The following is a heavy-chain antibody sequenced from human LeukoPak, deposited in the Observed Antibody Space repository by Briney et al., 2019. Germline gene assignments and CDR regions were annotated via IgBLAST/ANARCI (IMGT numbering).Heavy chain of an antibody. CDR3: ARGGDWLWAYFDY. CDR1: GGSFSGYY. D-gene: IGHD3-9*01. V-gene: IGHV4-34*01. Sequence: SETLSLTCAVYGGSFSGYYWSWIRQPPGKGLEWIGEINHSGSTNYNTSLKSRVTISVDTSKNQFSLKLSSVTAADTAVYYCARGGDWLWAYFDYWGQGTLVTVSS. CDR2: INHSGST. J-gene: IGHJ4*02.